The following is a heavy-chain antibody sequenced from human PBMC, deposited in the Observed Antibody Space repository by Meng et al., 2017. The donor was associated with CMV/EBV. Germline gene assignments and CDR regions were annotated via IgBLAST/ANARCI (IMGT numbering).Heavy chain of an antibody. V-gene: IGHV2-5*02. CDR3: ARIAAAGRFDY. Sequence: LHDAGQTQANTTHTLPLPCPFAGFSLSSSGGCVGWIPQPPGKALEWLALIYWDDDKRYSPSLKSRLTITKATSKNQVVLTMTNMDPVDTSTYYCARIAAAGRFDYWGQGTLVTVSS. J-gene: IGHJ4*02. D-gene: IGHD6-13*01. CDR1: GFSLSSSGGC. CDR2: IYWDDDK.